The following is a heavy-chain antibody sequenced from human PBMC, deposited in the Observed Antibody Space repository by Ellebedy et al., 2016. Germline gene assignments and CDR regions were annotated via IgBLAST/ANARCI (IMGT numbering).Heavy chain of an antibody. CDR2: TRSSSSTI. CDR1: GFTFSSYS. V-gene: IGHV3-48*01. J-gene: IGHJ4*02. Sequence: GGSLRLSCAASGFTFSSYSMNWVRQAPGKGLEWVSYTRSSSSTIYYADSVKGRFTISRDNAKNTLYLQMNSLRAEDTAVYYYARVSYYYDSSGYYMGHGIDYWGQGTLVTVSS. CDR3: ARVSYYYDSSGYYMGHGIDY. D-gene: IGHD3-22*01.